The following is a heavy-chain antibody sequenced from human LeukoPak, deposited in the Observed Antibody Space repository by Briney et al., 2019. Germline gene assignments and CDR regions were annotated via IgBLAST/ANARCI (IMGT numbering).Heavy chain of an antibody. CDR3: ARDRRVGYCSSTSCLNWFDP. CDR1: GYTFTGYY. Sequence: ASVKVSCKASGYTFTGYYMHWVRQAPGQGLEWMGWINPNSGGTNYAQKFQGRVTMTRDTSISTAYMELSRLRSDDTAVYYCARDRRVGYCSSTSCLNWFDPRGQGTLVTVSS. V-gene: IGHV1-2*02. D-gene: IGHD2-2*01. CDR2: INPNSGGT. J-gene: IGHJ5*02.